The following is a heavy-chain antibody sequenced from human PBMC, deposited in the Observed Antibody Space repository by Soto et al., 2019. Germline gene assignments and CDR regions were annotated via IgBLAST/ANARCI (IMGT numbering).Heavy chain of an antibody. V-gene: IGHV2-5*02. Sequence: QITLKESGPTLVKPTQTLTLTCTFSGFSLSTSGVGVGWIRQPPGKALEWLALIYWDDDKRYSPSLKSRLTITNDTSKNQVLLTMTNMDPVDTATYYCARALRFIAAADWFDPWGQGTLVTVSS. J-gene: IGHJ5*02. CDR2: IYWDDDK. D-gene: IGHD6-13*01. CDR1: GFSLSTSGVG. CDR3: ARALRFIAAADWFDP.